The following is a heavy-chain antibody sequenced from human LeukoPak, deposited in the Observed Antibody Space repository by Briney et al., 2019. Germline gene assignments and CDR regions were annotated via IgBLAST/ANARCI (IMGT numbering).Heavy chain of an antibody. V-gene: IGHV4-38-2*02. Sequence: KASETLSLTCTVSGYSISSGYYWGWIRQPPGKGLEWIGSIYHSGSTYYNPSLKSRVTISVDTSKNQFFLKLSSVTAADTAVYYCARDGVGATLGDVPFDYWGQGTLVTVSS. CDR1: GYSISSGYY. CDR2: IYHSGST. CDR3: ARDGVGATLGDVPFDY. D-gene: IGHD1-26*01. J-gene: IGHJ4*02.